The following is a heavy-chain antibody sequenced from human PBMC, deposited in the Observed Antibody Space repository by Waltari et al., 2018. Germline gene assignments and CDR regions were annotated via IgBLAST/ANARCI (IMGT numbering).Heavy chain of an antibody. J-gene: IGHJ4*02. D-gene: IGHD2-8*01. CDR3: ARTYCTNGVCYRGVDY. Sequence: QVQLQQWGAGLLKPSETLSLTCAVYGGSFSGYYWSWIRPSPGKGLEWIREINHSGSTNYNPSLKSRVTISVDTSKNQFSLKLSSVTAADTAVYYCARTYCTNGVCYRGVDYWGQGTLVTVSS. V-gene: IGHV4-34*01. CDR2: INHSGST. CDR1: GGSFSGYY.